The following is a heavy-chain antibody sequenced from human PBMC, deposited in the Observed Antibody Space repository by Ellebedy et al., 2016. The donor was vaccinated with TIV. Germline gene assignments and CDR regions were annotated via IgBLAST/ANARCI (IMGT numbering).Heavy chain of an antibody. CDR3: ARGWFGLLPFDY. Sequence: GESLKISCAASGFIFTDYYINWIRQTPGKGLEWVSYISVDGDTIYYADSVKGRFTISRDNSKNTLYLQMNSLRDEDTAVYYCARGWFGLLPFDYWGQGILVTVSS. CDR2: ISVDGDTI. CDR1: GFIFTDYY. D-gene: IGHD3-10*01. V-gene: IGHV3-11*01. J-gene: IGHJ4*02.